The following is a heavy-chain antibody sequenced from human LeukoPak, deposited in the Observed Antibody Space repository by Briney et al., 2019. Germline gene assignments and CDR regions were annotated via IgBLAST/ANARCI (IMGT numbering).Heavy chain of an antibody. CDR3: ARGGEVYYYDSSGYKNPGN. J-gene: IGHJ4*02. Sequence: ASVKVSCKASGYTFTGYYMHWVRQAPGQGLEWMGRINPNSGGTNYAQKFQGRVTMPRDTSISTAYMELSRLRSDDTAVYYCARGGEVYYYDSSGYKNPGNWGQGTLVTVSS. CDR1: GYTFTGYY. V-gene: IGHV1-2*06. D-gene: IGHD3-22*01. CDR2: INPNSGGT.